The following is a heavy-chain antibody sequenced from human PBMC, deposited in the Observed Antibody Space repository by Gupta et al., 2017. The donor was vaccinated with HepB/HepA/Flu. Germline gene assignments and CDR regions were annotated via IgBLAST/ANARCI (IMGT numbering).Heavy chain of an antibody. Sequence: EVQLVESGGGLAEPGRSLTPSCTATGFRSGAYGMNWFRQVPGKGPEWVAFIRSKTYGATKDYATSVKGRFTISRDESKNIAYREMNSLETEDTAVYYCAGIQTVNRNYYYFMDVWGKGTTVTVSS. J-gene: IGHJ6*03. CDR1: GFRSGAYG. D-gene: IGHD1-14*01. V-gene: IGHV3-49*03. CDR2: IRSKTYGATK. CDR3: AGIQTVNRNYYYFMDV.